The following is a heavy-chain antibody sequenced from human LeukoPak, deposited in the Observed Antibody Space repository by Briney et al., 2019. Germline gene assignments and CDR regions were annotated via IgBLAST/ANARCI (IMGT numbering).Heavy chain of an antibody. CDR2: IRGRRGST. CDR1: GFMFIDYA. Sequence: GGSLRLSCAASGFMFIDYAMFWVRQAPGKGLEWVSAIRGRRGSTFYADSVKGRFTVSRDNSKNTLYLQMNSLRAEDTAVYYCAKDRDLPPYSSGWYYFDYWGQGTLVTVSS. CDR3: AKDRDLPPYSSGWYYFDY. J-gene: IGHJ4*02. D-gene: IGHD6-19*01. V-gene: IGHV3-23*01.